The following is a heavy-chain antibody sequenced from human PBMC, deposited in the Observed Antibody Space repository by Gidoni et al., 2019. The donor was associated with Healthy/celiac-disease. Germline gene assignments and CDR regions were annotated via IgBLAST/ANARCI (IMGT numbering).Heavy chain of an antibody. Sequence: QLQLQESGPGLVKPSETLSLTCTVSGGSISSSSYYSGWIRQPPGKGLEWVGSIYYSGSTYYNPSLKSRVTISVDTSKNQCSLKLSSVTAAETSVYYCARHPYYDFWSGYYTENWFDPWGQGTLVTVSS. V-gene: IGHV4-39*01. CDR1: GGSISSSSYY. J-gene: IGHJ5*02. D-gene: IGHD3-3*01. CDR3: ARHPYYDFWSGYYTENWFDP. CDR2: IYYSGST.